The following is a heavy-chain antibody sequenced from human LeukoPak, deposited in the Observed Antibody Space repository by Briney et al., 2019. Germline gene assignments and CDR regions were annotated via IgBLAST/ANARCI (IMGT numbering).Heavy chain of an antibody. J-gene: IGHJ4*02. Sequence: SETLSLTCTVSGGSISSYYWSWIRQPPGKGLEWIGYIYYSGSTNYNPSLKSRVTISVDTSKNQFSLKLSSVTAADTAVYYCASSPQAARSGWLFDYWGQGTLVTVSS. CDR2: IYYSGST. D-gene: IGHD6-19*01. CDR1: GGSISSYY. V-gene: IGHV4-59*01. CDR3: ASSPQAARSGWLFDY.